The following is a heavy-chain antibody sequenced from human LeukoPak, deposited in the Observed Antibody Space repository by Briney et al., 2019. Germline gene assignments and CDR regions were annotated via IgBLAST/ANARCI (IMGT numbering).Heavy chain of an antibody. V-gene: IGHV3-21*01. D-gene: IGHD2-15*01. J-gene: IGHJ4*02. Sequence: PGGSLRLSCAASGFTFSSYSMNWVRQAPGKGLEWVSSISSSSSYIYYADSVKGRFTISRDNAKNSLYLQMNSLRAEDTAVYYCAPYCGGGSCNLFDYWGQGTLVTVSS. CDR1: GFTFSSYS. CDR3: APYCGGGSCNLFDY. CDR2: ISSSSSYI.